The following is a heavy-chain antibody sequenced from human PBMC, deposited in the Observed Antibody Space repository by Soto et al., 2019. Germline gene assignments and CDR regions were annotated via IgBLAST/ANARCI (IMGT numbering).Heavy chain of an antibody. V-gene: IGHV1-18*04. CDR1: GYDFSSYG. J-gene: IGHJ4*02. CDR2: ISASNGNR. CDR3: VRDPPRNDY. Sequence: QVQLVQSGAEVKKPGASVTVSCKASGYDFSSYGISWVRQAPGQGLEWMGWISASNGNRDYAQQFQGRVTMTSDTSRTTAYMELRSLRSDDTAVYYCVRDPPRNDYWGQGTLVNVSS.